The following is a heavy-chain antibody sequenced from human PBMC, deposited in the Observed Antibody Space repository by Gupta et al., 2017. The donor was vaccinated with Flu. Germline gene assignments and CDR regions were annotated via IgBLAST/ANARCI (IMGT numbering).Heavy chain of an antibody. D-gene: IGHD1-26*01. V-gene: IGHV3-33*01. CDR2: IWYDGSNK. CDR3: ARDDRGTVGATGYYGMDV. Sequence: QVQLVESGGGVVQPGRSLRLSCAASGFTFSSYGMHWVRQAPGKGLEWVAVIWYDGSNKYYADSVKGRFTISRDNSKNTLYLQMNSLRAEDTAVYYCARDDRGTVGATGYYGMDVWGQGTTVTVSS. J-gene: IGHJ6*02. CDR1: GFTFSSYG.